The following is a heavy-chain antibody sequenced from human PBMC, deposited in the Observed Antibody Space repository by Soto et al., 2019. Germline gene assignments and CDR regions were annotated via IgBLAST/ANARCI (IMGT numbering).Heavy chain of an antibody. CDR2: IYYSGST. Sequence: SETLSLTCTVSGGSISSGDYYWSWIRQPPGKGLEWIGYIYYSGSTYYNPSLKSRVTISVDTSKNQFSLKLSSVTAADTAVYYCARLTMVRGVIITAYYYYGMDVWGQGTTVTVSS. D-gene: IGHD3-10*01. CDR1: GGSISSGDYY. V-gene: IGHV4-30-4*01. J-gene: IGHJ6*02. CDR3: ARLTMVRGVIITAYYYYGMDV.